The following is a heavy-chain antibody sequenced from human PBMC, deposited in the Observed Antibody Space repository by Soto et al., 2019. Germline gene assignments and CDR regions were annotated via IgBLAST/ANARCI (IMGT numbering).Heavy chain of an antibody. CDR3: ARRWGRTFDY. V-gene: IGHV4-4*09. Sequence: SETLSLTCTVSGVSFSSYYWSWIRQPPGKGLEWIGYIYHSGSTYYNPSLKSRVTISVDRSKNQFSLKLSSVTAADTAVYYCARRWGRTFDYWGQGTLVTVSS. J-gene: IGHJ4*02. CDR1: GVSFSSYY. D-gene: IGHD7-27*01. CDR2: IYHSGST.